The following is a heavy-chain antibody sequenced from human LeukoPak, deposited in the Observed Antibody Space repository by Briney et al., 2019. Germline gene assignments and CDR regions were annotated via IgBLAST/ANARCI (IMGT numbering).Heavy chain of an antibody. CDR1: GYTFTGYY. V-gene: IGHV1-2*02. Sequence: ASVKVSCTASGYTFTGYYMHWVRQAPGQGLEWMGWINPNRGETDYAQNFQGRVTMTRDTSINTAYMDLNRLRPDDTAVYYCVRSPTSGTYYNRPYYFDSWGQGTLLTVSS. D-gene: IGHD3-10*01. CDR3: VRSPTSGTYYNRPYYFDS. J-gene: IGHJ4*02. CDR2: INPNRGET.